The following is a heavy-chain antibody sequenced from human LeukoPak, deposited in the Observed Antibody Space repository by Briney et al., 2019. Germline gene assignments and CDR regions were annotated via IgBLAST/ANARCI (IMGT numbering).Heavy chain of an antibody. CDR3: ARTPPAGAGTFDI. CDR1: GGSISSYY. CDR2: IFYTGST. V-gene: IGHV4-59*08. J-gene: IGHJ3*02. Sequence: PSETLSLTCTVSGGSISSYYWSWIRQPPGKGLEWVGYIFYTGSTNYNPSLKSRVTISVDTSKNQVSLKLSSVTAADTAVYYCARTPPAGAGTFDIWGQGTMVTVSS. D-gene: IGHD6-19*01.